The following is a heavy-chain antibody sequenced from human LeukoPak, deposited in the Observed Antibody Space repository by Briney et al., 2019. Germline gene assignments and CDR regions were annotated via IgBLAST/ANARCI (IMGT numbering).Heavy chain of an antibody. CDR2: IKQDESEK. CDR1: GFTFSSYW. D-gene: IGHD3-9*01. CDR3: AGGGYYDILTGTCWFDP. Sequence: PGGSLRLSCAASGFTFSSYWMSWVRQAPGKGLEWVANIKQDESEKYYVDSVKGRFTTSRDNAKNSLYLQMNSLRPEDTAVYYCAGGGYYDILTGTCWFDPWGQGTLVTVSS. J-gene: IGHJ5*02. V-gene: IGHV3-7*05.